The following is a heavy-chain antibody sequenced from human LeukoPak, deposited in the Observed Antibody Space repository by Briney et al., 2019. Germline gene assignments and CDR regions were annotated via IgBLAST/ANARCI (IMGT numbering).Heavy chain of an antibody. J-gene: IGHJ4*02. CDR3: ARNTYYYDSSGWPFDY. D-gene: IGHD3-22*01. CDR2: IYSGGST. CDR1: GFTVSSNY. Sequence: SGGSLRLSCAASGFTVSSNYMRWVRQAPGKGLEWVSVIYSGGSTYYADSVKGRFTISRDNSKNTLYLQMNSLRAEDTAVYYCARNTYYYDSSGWPFDYWGQGTLVTVSS. V-gene: IGHV3-53*01.